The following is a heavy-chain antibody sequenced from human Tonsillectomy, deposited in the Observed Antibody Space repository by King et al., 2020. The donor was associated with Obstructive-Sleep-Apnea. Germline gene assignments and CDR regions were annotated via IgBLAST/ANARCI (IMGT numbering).Heavy chain of an antibody. CDR1: GFTFSSYS. D-gene: IGHD6-13*01. J-gene: IGHJ4*02. V-gene: IGHV3-21*01. CDR3: ARVYIAAAGHTLDY. Sequence: VQLVESGGGLVKPGGSLRLSCAASGFTFSSYSMNLVRQASGKGLEWVSSISSSSTYINYADSVKGRFTISRDNAKNSLYLQMNSLRAEDTAVYYCARVYIAAAGHTLDYWGQGTLVTVSS. CDR2: ISSSSTYI.